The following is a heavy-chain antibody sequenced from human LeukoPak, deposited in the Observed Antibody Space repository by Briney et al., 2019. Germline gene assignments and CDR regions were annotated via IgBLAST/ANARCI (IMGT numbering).Heavy chain of an antibody. CDR2: IYSGGST. V-gene: IGHV3-53*01. D-gene: IGHD3-22*01. CDR3: TTDPVGVIIAIITMGGESFDI. J-gene: IGHJ3*02. CDR1: GFTVSSNY. Sequence: GGSLRLSCAASGFTVSSNYMSWVRQAPGKGLEWVSVIYSGGSTYYADSVKGRFTISRDNSKNTLYLQMNSLRAEDTAVYYCTTDPVGVIIAIITMGGESFDIWGQGTMVTVSS.